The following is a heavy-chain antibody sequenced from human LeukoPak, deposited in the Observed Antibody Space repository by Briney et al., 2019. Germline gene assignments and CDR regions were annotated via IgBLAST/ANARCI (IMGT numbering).Heavy chain of an antibody. CDR3: ARALFRGGNDSNYPGVY. V-gene: IGHV1-2*02. J-gene: IGHJ4*02. CDR2: INPNSGGT. Sequence: ASVKVSCKASGYTFTGYYMHWVRQAPGQGLEWMGWINPNSGGTNYAQKFQGRVTMTRDTSISTAYMELSRLRSDDTAVYYCARALFRGGNDSNYPGVYWGQGTLVTVSS. CDR1: GYTFTGYY. D-gene: IGHD4-11*01.